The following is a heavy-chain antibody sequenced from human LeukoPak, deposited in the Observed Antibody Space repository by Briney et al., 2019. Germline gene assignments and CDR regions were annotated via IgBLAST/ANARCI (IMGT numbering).Heavy chain of an antibody. V-gene: IGHV3-30*04. CDR3: ARPMIVVVIGRGGAFDI. CDR1: GFTFSSYE. J-gene: IGHJ3*02. Sequence: GGSLRLSCAASGFTFSSYEMNWVRQAPGKGLEWVAVISYDGSNKYYADSVKGRFTISRDNSKNTLYLQMNSLRAEDTAVYYCARPMIVVVIGRGGAFDIWGQGTMVTVSS. D-gene: IGHD3-22*01. CDR2: ISYDGSNK.